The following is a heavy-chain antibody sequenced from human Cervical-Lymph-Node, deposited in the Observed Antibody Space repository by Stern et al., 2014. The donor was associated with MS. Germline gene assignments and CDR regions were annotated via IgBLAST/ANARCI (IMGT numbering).Heavy chain of an antibody. CDR2: IIPNSGST. Sequence: QVQLVQSGAEVKKPGASVKVSCKASGYTFTKNYIHWVRLAPGQGPEWMGLIIPNSGSTNYTQKFQGRLTMTRDTSTNTVYMELTSLTSEDTAVYFCARDRAGSPLSVPFDYWGQGTLVTVSS. V-gene: IGHV1-46*01. D-gene: IGHD1-26*01. CDR1: GYTFTKNY. J-gene: IGHJ4*02. CDR3: ARDRAGSPLSVPFDY.